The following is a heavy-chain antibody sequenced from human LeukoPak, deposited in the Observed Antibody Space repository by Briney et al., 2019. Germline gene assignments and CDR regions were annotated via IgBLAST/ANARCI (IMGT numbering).Heavy chain of an antibody. CDR3: ARPGTTGTIPFDY. CDR2: IYPGDSDT. D-gene: IGHD1-1*01. V-gene: IGHV5-51*01. CDR1: GYTFNTYW. Sequence: GESLKISCKASGYTFNTYWIGWVRQMPGKGLEWMGSIYPGDSDTRYSPSFQGQVTISADKSISTAYLQWSSLKASDTAMYYCARPGTTGTIPFDYWGQGTLVTVSS. J-gene: IGHJ4*02.